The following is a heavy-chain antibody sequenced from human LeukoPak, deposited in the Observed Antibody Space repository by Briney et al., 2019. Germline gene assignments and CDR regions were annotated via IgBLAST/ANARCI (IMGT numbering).Heavy chain of an antibody. Sequence: SVKVSCKASGGTFSSYAISWVRQAPGQGPEWMGRIIPIFGTANYAQKFQGRVTITTDESTSTAYMELSSLRSEDTAVYYCASDKKERYGEGYYYYYMDVWGKGTTVTVSS. CDR2: IIPIFGTA. J-gene: IGHJ6*03. V-gene: IGHV1-69*05. CDR1: GGTFSSYA. CDR3: ASDKKERYGEGYYYYYMDV. D-gene: IGHD4-17*01.